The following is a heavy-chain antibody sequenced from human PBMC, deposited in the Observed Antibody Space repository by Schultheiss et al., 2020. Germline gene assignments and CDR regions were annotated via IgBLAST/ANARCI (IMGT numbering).Heavy chain of an antibody. CDR3: ARGGSAAAGPFDL. Sequence: GESLKISCATSGFTFSSYWMTWVRQAPGKGLEWVASIKQDGSDKYYVDSVKGRFTISRDNAKNSQFLQMNSLRAEDTAVYYCARGGSAAAGPFDLWGRGTLVTVSS. J-gene: IGHJ2*01. CDR1: GFTFSSYW. V-gene: IGHV3-7*01. D-gene: IGHD3-16*01. CDR2: IKQDGSDK.